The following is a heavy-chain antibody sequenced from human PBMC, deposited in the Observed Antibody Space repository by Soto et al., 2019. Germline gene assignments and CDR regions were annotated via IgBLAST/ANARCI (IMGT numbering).Heavy chain of an antibody. J-gene: IGHJ4*02. CDR2: IWYDGSNK. CDR1: GFTFSSYG. D-gene: IGHD3-22*01. V-gene: IGHV3-33*01. Sequence: PGGSLRLSCAASGFTFSSYGMHWVRQAPGKGLEWVAVIWYDGSNKYYADSVKGRFTISRDNAKNTLYLQMNSLRVEDTAVYYCARDYDSSGYNSGYWGQGTLVTVSS. CDR3: ARDYDSSGYNSGY.